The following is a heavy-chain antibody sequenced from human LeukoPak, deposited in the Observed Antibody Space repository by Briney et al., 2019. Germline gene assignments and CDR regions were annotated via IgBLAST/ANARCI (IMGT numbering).Heavy chain of an antibody. CDR1: GGSFSGYY. V-gene: IGHV4-34*01. CDR3: ASGLKRYSSSSLGSWFDP. J-gene: IGHJ5*02. D-gene: IGHD6-13*01. Sequence: SETLSLTCAVYGGSFSGYYWSWIRQPPGKGLEWIGEINHSGSTNCNPSLKSRVTISVDTSKNQFSLKLSSVTAADTAVYYCASGLKRYSSSSLGSWFDPWGQGTLVTVSS. CDR2: INHSGST.